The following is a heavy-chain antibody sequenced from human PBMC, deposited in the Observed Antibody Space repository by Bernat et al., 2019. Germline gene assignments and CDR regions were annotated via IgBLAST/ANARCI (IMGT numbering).Heavy chain of an antibody. CDR3: AKDTGYSSGWYFDAFDI. D-gene: IGHD6-19*01. V-gene: IGHV3-23*01. Sequence: EVQLLESGGGLVQPGGSLRLSCAASGFTFSSYAMSWVRQAPGKGLEWVSAISGSGGSTYYADSVKGRFTISRDNSENTLYLQMNSLRAEDTAVYYCAKDTGYSSGWYFDAFDIWGQGTMVTVSS. CDR1: GFTFSSYA. J-gene: IGHJ3*02. CDR2: ISGSGGST.